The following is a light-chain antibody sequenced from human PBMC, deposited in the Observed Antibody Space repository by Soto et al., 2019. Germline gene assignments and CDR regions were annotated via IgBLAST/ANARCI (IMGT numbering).Light chain of an antibody. CDR1: SSDVGGYDF. J-gene: IGLJ3*02. V-gene: IGLV2-11*01. Sequence: QSALTQPRSVSGSPGQSVTISCTGSSSDVGGYDFVSWYQQHPGKAPKLMISDVSERPSGVPDRFSGSKSANTASLTISGLPAEDEADYYCGSYAGTYTMVVGGGTKLTVL. CDR3: GSYAGTYTMV. CDR2: DVS.